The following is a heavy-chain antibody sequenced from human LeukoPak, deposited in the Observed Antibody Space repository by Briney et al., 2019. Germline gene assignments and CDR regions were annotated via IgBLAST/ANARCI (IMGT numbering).Heavy chain of an antibody. J-gene: IGHJ4*02. CDR2: IKEDGSET. V-gene: IGHV3-7*01. CDR3: ARDSRPRGGSCLDY. D-gene: IGHD2-15*01. Sequence: PAGSLRLSCVASGFTFTDRWMSWVRQIPGKGLEWVANIKEDGSETYYVDSVRGRFTISRDDATNSLYLQMNYLRAEDTAVYYCARDSRPRGGSCLDYWGQGALVIVSS. CDR1: GFTFTDRW.